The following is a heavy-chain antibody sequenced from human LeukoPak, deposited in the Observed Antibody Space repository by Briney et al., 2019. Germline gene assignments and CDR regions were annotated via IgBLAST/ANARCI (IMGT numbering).Heavy chain of an antibody. J-gene: IGHJ6*04. Sequence: GGSLRLSCAASGFTFNSYGMHWVRQAPGKGLEWVTLISYDGSNKYYADSVKGRFTISRDNSKNTLYLQMNSLRAEDTSVNYCAKDKAGDTADYYGMDVWGKGTTVTVSS. D-gene: IGHD5-18*01. CDR2: ISYDGSNK. V-gene: IGHV3-30*18. CDR3: AKDKAGDTADYYGMDV. CDR1: GFTFNSYG.